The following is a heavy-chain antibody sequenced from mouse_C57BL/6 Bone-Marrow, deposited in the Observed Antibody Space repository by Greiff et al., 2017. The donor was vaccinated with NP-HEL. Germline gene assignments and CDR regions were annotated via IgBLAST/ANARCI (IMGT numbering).Heavy chain of an antibody. V-gene: IGHV1-54*01. Sequence: VQLQQSGAELVRPGTSVKVSCKASGYAFTNYLIEWVKQRPGQGLEWIGGSNPGSGGTKYNEKFKGKATLTADKSSITSYMQLISLTSEDSAVYVCANDYGSSYWYFDVWGTGTTVTVSS. J-gene: IGHJ1*03. CDR2: SNPGSGGT. CDR1: GYAFTNYL. CDR3: ANDYGSSYWYFDV. D-gene: IGHD1-1*01.